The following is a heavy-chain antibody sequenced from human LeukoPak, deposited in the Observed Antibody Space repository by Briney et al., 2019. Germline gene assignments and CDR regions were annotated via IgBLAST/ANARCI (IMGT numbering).Heavy chain of an antibody. Sequence: SETLSLTCSVSGGSITSSNYYWGWIRQPPGKGLEWVGSIYYSGNTYYNPSLKSRVTMSVDTSRDQFSLNLTSVTAADTAVYYCARTAVTNDAFDIWGQGTMVTVSS. CDR1: GGSITSSNYY. V-gene: IGHV4-39*01. D-gene: IGHD4-17*01. J-gene: IGHJ3*02. CDR3: ARTAVTNDAFDI. CDR2: IYYSGNT.